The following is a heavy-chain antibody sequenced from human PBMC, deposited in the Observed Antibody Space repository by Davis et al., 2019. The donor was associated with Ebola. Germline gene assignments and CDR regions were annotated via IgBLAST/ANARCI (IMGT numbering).Heavy chain of an antibody. CDR2: IRNNADGGTT. D-gene: IGHD1-26*01. CDR3: ARESGGGIDY. J-gene: IGHJ4*02. V-gene: IGHV3-49*04. CDR1: GFTFGDYA. Sequence: GESLKISCTASGFTFGDYAMSWVRQAPGKGLEWVGFIRNNADGGTTDYAASVKGRFTISRDDSGNIAYLQMNSLKIEDTAVYYCARESGGGIDYWGQGTLVTVSS.